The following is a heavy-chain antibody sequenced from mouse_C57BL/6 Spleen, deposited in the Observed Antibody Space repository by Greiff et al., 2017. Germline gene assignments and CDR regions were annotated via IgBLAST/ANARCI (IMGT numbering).Heavy chain of an antibody. V-gene: IGHV1-52*01. CDR2: IDPSDSET. D-gene: IGHD1-2*01. J-gene: IGHJ2*01. CDR3: ARTAYYFDY. Sequence: VQLQQPGAGLVRPGSSVKLSCKASGYTFTSYWMHWVKQRPIQGLEWIGNIDPSDSETHYNQKFKDKVTLTVDKSSSTAYMQLSSLTSEDSAVYYCARTAYYFDYWGQGTTLTVSS. CDR1: GYTFTSYW.